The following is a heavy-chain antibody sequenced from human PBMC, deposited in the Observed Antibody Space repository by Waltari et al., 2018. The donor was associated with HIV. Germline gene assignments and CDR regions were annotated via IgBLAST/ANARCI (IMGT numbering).Heavy chain of an antibody. CDR2: INHSGST. CDR1: GGSFSGYY. D-gene: IGHD3-3*01. CDR3: ARGGGDFWSGSSQGYGMDV. Sequence: QVQLQQWGAGLLKPSETLSLTCAVYGGSFSGYYWSWIRQPPGKGLEWIGEINHSGSTNYNPSLKSRVTISVDTSKNQFSLKLSAVTAADTAVYYCARGGGDFWSGSSQGYGMDVWGQGTTVTVSS. V-gene: IGHV4-34*01. J-gene: IGHJ6*02.